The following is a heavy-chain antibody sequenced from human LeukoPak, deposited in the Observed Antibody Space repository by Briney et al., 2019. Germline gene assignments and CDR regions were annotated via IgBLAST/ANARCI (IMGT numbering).Heavy chain of an antibody. Sequence: ASVKVSCKASGYTFTSYDINWVRQATGQGLEWMGWMNPNSGNTGYAQKFKGRVTMTRNTSISTAYMELSSLRSEDTAVYYCARELSGVGILWFGELFRGADYYYYMDVWGKGTTVTVSS. V-gene: IGHV1-8*01. D-gene: IGHD3-10*01. CDR1: GYTFTSYD. CDR3: ARELSGVGILWFGELFRGADYYYYMDV. J-gene: IGHJ6*03. CDR2: MNPNSGNT.